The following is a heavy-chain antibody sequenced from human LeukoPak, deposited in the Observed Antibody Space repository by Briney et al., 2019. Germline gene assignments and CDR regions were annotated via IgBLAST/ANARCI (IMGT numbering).Heavy chain of an antibody. CDR1: GFTFSSYA. V-gene: IGHV3-23*01. CDR2: ISGSGGST. Sequence: GGSLRLSCAASGFTFSSYAMSWVRQAPGKGPEWVSAISGSGGSTYYADSVKGRFTISRDNSKNTLYLQMNSLRAEDTAVYYCAGSSLVVAAPNYFDYWGQGTLVTVSS. J-gene: IGHJ4*02. D-gene: IGHD2-15*01. CDR3: AGSSLVVAAPNYFDY.